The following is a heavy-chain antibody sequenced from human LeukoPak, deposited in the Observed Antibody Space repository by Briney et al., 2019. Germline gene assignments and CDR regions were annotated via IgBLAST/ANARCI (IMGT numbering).Heavy chain of an antibody. CDR2: ISYEGSNN. D-gene: IGHD1-26*01. J-gene: IGHJ4*02. CDR1: GFTFSRDG. Sequence: GRCLRLSCAAAGFTFSRDGMEWVRQAAGKGLGWEAVISYEGSNNYYADSGEGRFTIYRDNSTNSLYLQMNSLSAEATAVYYCAKDVSGGFDYWGQGTLVTVSS. CDR3: AKDVSGGFDY. V-gene: IGHV3-30*18.